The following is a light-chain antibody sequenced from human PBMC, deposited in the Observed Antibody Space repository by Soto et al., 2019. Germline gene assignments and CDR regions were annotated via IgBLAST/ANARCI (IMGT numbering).Light chain of an antibody. CDR3: QQYHNTPIT. CDR1: QSVSSNY. Sequence: EIVLTQSPGTLSLSPGERAALSFRSSQSVSSNYLAWYQQIPGQAPRLPIYGVSSRAAGIPDRFSGSGSGTDFTLTINRLEPEDFAVYYCQQYHNTPITFGQGTRLEIK. CDR2: GVS. V-gene: IGKV3-20*01. J-gene: IGKJ5*01.